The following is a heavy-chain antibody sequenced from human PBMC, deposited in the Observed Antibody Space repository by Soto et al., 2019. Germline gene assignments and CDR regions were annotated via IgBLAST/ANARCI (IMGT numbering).Heavy chain of an antibody. J-gene: IGHJ6*02. CDR3: ARGRYGSGSYHYYYGMDV. Sequence: QVQLQEWGAGLLKPSETLSLTCAVYGGSFSGYYWSWIRQPPGKGLEWIGEINHSGSTNYNPSLKSRVTISVDTSKNQFSLKLSSGTAADTTVYYCARGRYGSGSYHYYYGMDVWGQGTTVTVSS. D-gene: IGHD3-10*01. V-gene: IGHV4-34*01. CDR2: INHSGST. CDR1: GGSFSGYY.